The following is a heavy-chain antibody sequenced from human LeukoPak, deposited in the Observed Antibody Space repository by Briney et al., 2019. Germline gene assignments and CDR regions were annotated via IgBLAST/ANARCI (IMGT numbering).Heavy chain of an antibody. V-gene: IGHV1-69*08. CDR3: AGAYYGGLAVSGPFDF. D-gene: IGHD6-19*01. J-gene: IGHJ4*02. Sequence: SVKVSCKASGVSFDSYTFNWVRQAPGQGLQWMGRIIPILNTPNYAQNFQGRVAITADKSTSTAYMELSSLRSEDTAIYYCAGAYYGGLAVSGPFDFWGQGTLVTVSS. CDR1: GVSFDSYT. CDR2: IIPILNTP.